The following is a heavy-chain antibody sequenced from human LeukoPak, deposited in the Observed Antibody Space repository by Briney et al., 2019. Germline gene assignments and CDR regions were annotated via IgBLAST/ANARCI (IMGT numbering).Heavy chain of an antibody. D-gene: IGHD3-22*01. CDR1: GYTFTSYY. J-gene: IGHJ3*02. Sequence: GASVKVSCKASGYTFTSYYMHWVRQAPGQGLEWMGIINPSGGSTSYAQKFQGRVTMTRDTSTSTVYMELSSLRSEDTAVYYCARDRVDYYDSSGYYSPDAFDIWGQGTMVTVSS. CDR2: INPSGGST. CDR3: ARDRVDYYDSSGYYSPDAFDI. V-gene: IGHV1-46*01.